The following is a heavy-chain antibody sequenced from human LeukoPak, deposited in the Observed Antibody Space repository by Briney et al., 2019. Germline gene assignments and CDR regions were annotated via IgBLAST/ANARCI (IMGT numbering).Heavy chain of an antibody. CDR3: ARVPTGHYGSGSYYFPGIWFDP. Sequence: ETLSLTCTVSGGSISSSLYYWGWVRQPPGKGLEWMGDIYYDGSTYYNPSLKSRVTISVDTSKNQFSLKLNSVSAADTAVYYCARVPTGHYGSGSYYFPGIWFDPWGQGTLVTVSS. CDR1: GGSISSSLYY. J-gene: IGHJ5*02. V-gene: IGHV4-39*01. D-gene: IGHD3-10*01. CDR2: IYYDGST.